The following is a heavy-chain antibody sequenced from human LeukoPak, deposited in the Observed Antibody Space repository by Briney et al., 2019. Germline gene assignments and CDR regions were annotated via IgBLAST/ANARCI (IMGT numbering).Heavy chain of an antibody. CDR2: ITSSSTYI. CDR1: GFTFSRYS. J-gene: IGHJ6*03. D-gene: IGHD3-22*01. CDR3: ARDGVITDYYHYYMDV. V-gene: IGHV3-21*01. Sequence: GGSLRLSCAASGFTFSRYSMNWVRQAPGKGLEWVSSITSSSTYIYYADSLKGRFTISRDNAKNSLYLQTNSLRAEDTAVYYCARDGVITDYYHYYMDVWGKGTTVTVSS.